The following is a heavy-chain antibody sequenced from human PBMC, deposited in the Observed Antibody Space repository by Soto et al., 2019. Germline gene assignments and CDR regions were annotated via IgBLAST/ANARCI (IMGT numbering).Heavy chain of an antibody. J-gene: IGHJ5*02. CDR1: GYSFTSYW. CDR3: ARHHKWSSLGWFDP. CDR2: IYPGDSDT. V-gene: IGHV5-51*01. Sequence: AALKISCKGCGYSFTSYWIGWVRQMPGKGLEWMGIIYPGDSDTRYSPSFQGQVTISADKSISTAYLQWSSLKASDTAMYYCARHHKWSSLGWFDPWGQGTLVTASS. D-gene: IGHD6-13*01.